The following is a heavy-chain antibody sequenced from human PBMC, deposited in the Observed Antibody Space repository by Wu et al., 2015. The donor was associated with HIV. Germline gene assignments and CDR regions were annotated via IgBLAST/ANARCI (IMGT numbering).Heavy chain of an antibody. Sequence: QGQLVQSEGEVKKAGASVKVSCKASGYSITANYLFWVRQAPGQGLEWVGWINPNSGDRKYAQSFQGRVTMTRDKSVNTAYMELSSLRPDDTAVYFCATTMFRGGADRWGQGNPGHRLL. D-gene: IGHD3-10*01. CDR3: ATTMFRGGADR. CDR2: INPNSGDR. CDR1: GYSITANY. J-gene: IGHJ5*02. V-gene: IGHV1-2*02.